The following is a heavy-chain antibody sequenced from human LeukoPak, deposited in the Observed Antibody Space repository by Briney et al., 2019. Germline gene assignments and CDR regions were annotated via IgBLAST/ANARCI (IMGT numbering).Heavy chain of an antibody. CDR3: ARDPTVTNFHDAFDI. Sequence: GGSLRLSCAASGFTFSRYWMSWVRQAPGKGLEWVATINQDGSQKEYVDFVKGRFTISRNNAKNSLYLQMNSLRAEDTAVYYCARDPTVTNFHDAFDIWGQGTMVTVSS. D-gene: IGHD4-17*01. V-gene: IGHV3-7*05. CDR2: INQDGSQK. J-gene: IGHJ3*02. CDR1: GFTFSRYW.